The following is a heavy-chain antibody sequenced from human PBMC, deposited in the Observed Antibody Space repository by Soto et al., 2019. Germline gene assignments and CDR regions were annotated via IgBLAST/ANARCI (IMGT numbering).Heavy chain of an antibody. Sequence: PSQTLSLTCAISGDSVSSNSAAWNWIRQSPSRGLEWLGRTYYRSKWYNDYAVSVKSRITINPDTSKNQFSLQLNSVTPEDTAVYYCARWAGVVVPAAIHPFYYYGMDVWGQGTTVPVSS. CDR1: GDSVSSNSAA. CDR2: TYYRSKWYN. D-gene: IGHD2-2*02. J-gene: IGHJ6*02. CDR3: ARWAGVVVPAAIHPFYYYGMDV. V-gene: IGHV6-1*01.